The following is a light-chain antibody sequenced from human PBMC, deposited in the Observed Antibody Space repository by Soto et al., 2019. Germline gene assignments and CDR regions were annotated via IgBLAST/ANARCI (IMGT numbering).Light chain of an antibody. V-gene: IGLV2-23*03. CDR3: RSYAGISTFVSDV. CDR2: EGS. J-gene: IGLJ1*01. CDR1: SSDVGSNNL. Sequence: QSVITLPPSVSGSSGQPITISCTGTSSDVGSNNLVSWYQQHPAKAPKLMIYEGSKRPYGVSYRFSGPMSGNTASLTFYALYSEDETDYYCRSYAGISTFVSDVFGTGIKVTFL.